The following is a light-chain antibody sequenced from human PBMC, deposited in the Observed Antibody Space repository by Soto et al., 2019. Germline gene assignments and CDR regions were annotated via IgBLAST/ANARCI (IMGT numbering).Light chain of an antibody. Sequence: QSVLTQPPSASGTPGQRVTISCSGNSSNIGSNTVNWFQQLPGTAPKLLIYSNNQRPSGVPDRFSGSKSGTSASLAISGLQSEDEADYSCAAWDDSLNGWVFGGGTKLTVL. CDR1: SSNIGSNT. CDR3: AAWDDSLNGWV. CDR2: SNN. J-gene: IGLJ3*02. V-gene: IGLV1-44*01.